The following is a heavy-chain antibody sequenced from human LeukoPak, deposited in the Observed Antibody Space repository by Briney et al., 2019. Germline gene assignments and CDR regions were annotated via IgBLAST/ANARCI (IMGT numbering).Heavy chain of an antibody. J-gene: IGHJ5*02. CDR2: IYYSGST. CDR3: AREGLNMVRGVIPKEAWGWFDP. Sequence: SETLSLTCTVSGGSISSSSYYWGWIRQPPEKGLEWIGSIYYSGSTYYNPSLKSRVTISVDTSKNQFSLKLSSVTAADTAVYYCAREGLNMVRGVIPKEAWGWFDPWGQGTLVTVSS. D-gene: IGHD3-10*01. CDR1: GGSISSSSYY. V-gene: IGHV4-39*02.